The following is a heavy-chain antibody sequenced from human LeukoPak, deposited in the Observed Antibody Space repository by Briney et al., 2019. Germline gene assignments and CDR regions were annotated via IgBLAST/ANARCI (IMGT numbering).Heavy chain of an antibody. CDR1: GFTVSSNY. CDR3: AGITVVRGVIT. V-gene: IGHV3-53*01. CDR2: IYSGGST. Sequence: GGSLRLSCAASGFTVSSNYMSWVRQAPGKGLEWVSVIYSGGSTYYADSVRGRFTISRDNSKNTLYLQMNSLRAEDTAVYYCAGITVVRGVITWGQGTLVTVSS. D-gene: IGHD3-10*01. J-gene: IGHJ5*02.